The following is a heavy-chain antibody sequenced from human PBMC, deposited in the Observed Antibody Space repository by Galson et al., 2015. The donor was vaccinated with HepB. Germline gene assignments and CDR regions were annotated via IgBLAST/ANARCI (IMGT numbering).Heavy chain of an antibody. Sequence: CKASGYTFTSYGISWVRQAPGQGLEWMGWISAYNGNTNYAQKLQGRVTMTTDTSTSTAYMELRSLRSDDTAVYYCARDRSDYDILTGQIDYFDYWGQGTLVTVSS. J-gene: IGHJ4*02. CDR2: ISAYNGNT. CDR1: GYTFTSYG. V-gene: IGHV1-18*01. CDR3: ARDRSDYDILTGQIDYFDY. D-gene: IGHD3-9*01.